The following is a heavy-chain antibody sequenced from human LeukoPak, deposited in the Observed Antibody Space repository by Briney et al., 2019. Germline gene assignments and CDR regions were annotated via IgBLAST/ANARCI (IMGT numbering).Heavy chain of an antibody. CDR3: AREGYDYVWGSYRPTEAIDY. J-gene: IGHJ4*02. CDR2: TQYDGGNK. D-gene: IGHD3-16*02. Sequence: PGRSLRLSCAASGFTFSSYGVHWVRQAPGKGLEWVAFTQYDGGNKYYADSVKGRFTISRDNSKNTLNLQMNSLRAEDTAVYYCAREGYDYVWGSYRPTEAIDYWGQGTLVTVSS. V-gene: IGHV3-30*03. CDR1: GFTFSSYG.